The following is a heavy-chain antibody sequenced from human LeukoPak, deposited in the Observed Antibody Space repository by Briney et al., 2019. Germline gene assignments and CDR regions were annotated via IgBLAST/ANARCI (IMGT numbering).Heavy chain of an antibody. CDR1: GFTFSTYV. CDR2: INSDGSEG. Sequence: GGSLRLSCAASGFTFSTYVMSWSRQAPGKGLEWVASINSDGSEGYYADVVKGRFTISRDNAKNSLYLQINSLRAEDTAVYYCARSSYSSSSSVWGQGQWSPSLQ. D-gene: IGHD6-6*01. V-gene: IGHV3-7*03. CDR3: ARSSYSSSSSV. J-gene: IGHJ3*01.